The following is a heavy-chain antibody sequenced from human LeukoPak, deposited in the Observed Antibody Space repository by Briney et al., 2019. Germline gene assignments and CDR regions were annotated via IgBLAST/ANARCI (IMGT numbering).Heavy chain of an antibody. V-gene: IGHV4-39*01. CDR1: GGSISSSSYY. D-gene: IGHD3-10*01. CDR3: ARQEWFGEYFDY. CDR2: IYYSGST. J-gene: IGHJ4*02. Sequence: PSETLSLTCTVSGGSISSSSYYWGWIRQPPGKGLEWIGSIYYSGSTYYNPSLKSRVTIPVDTSKNQFSLKLSSVTAADTAVYYCARQEWFGEYFDYWGQGTLVTVSS.